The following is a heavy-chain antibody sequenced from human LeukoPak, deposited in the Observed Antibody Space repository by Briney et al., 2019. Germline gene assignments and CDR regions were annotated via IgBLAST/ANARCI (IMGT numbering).Heavy chain of an antibody. J-gene: IGHJ5*02. CDR2: ISSSSSYI. V-gene: IGHV3-21*01. Sequence: GGSLRLSCAASGFTFSSYSMKWVRQAPGKGLEWVSSISSSSSYIYYADSVKGRFTISRDNAKNSLYLQMNSLRAEDTAVYYCARDPTTVVTLFYRDGPNWFDPWGQGTLVTVSS. D-gene: IGHD4-23*01. CDR3: ARDPTTVVTLFYRDGPNWFDP. CDR1: GFTFSSYS.